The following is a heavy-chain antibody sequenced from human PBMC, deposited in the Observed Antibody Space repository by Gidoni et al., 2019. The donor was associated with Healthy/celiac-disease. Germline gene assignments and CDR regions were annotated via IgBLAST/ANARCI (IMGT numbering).Heavy chain of an antibody. V-gene: IGHV3-21*01. Sequence: EVQLVESGGGLVKPGGSLRLSCAASGFTFSSYSMNWVRQAPGKGLEWVSSISSSSSYIYYADSVKGRFTISRDNAKNSLYLQMNSLRAEDTAVYYCARDPAGELLLGHWYFDLWGRGTLVTVSS. D-gene: IGHD3-10*01. CDR2: ISSSSSYI. CDR3: ARDPAGELLLGHWYFDL. CDR1: GFTFSSYS. J-gene: IGHJ2*01.